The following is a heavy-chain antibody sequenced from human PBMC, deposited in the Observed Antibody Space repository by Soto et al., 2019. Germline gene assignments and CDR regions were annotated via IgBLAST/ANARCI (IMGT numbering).Heavy chain of an antibody. V-gene: IGHV1-69*01. D-gene: IGHD2-2*01. J-gene: IGHJ6*02. Sequence: QVQLVQSGAEVKKPGSSVKVSCKASGGTFSSYAISWVRQAPGQGLEWMGGIIPIFGTANYAQKFQGRVTITEGESTSTAYMELSSLRSEDTAVYYCARDPCSSTSCYFYYYYGMDVWGQGTTGTVSS. CDR2: IIPIFGTA. CDR1: GGTFSSYA. CDR3: ARDPCSSTSCYFYYYYGMDV.